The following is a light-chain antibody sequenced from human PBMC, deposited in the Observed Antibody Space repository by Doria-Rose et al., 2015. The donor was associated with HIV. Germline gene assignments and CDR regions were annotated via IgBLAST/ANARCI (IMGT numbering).Light chain of an antibody. CDR1: SSNIGAGFD. CDR3: QSYDSRLSVYV. V-gene: IGLV1-40*02. CDR2: GNT. J-gene: IGLJ1*01. Sequence: QSVLTQPPSVSGAPGQRVAISCTGSSSNIGAGFDVNWYQQFPGTAPKLLIHGNTNRPSGVPDRLSGSKSGTSASLAISGLRAEDEADYYCQSYDSRLSVYVFGTGTKDTVL.